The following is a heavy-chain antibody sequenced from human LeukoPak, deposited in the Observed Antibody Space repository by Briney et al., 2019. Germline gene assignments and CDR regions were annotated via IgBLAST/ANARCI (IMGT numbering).Heavy chain of an antibody. CDR1: GRSFSGYY. J-gene: IGHJ6*03. D-gene: IGHD2-8*02. CDR3: ARGTGLVVYYYYYMDV. V-gene: IGHV4-34*01. CDR2: INHSGST. Sequence: SETLSLTCAVYGRSFSGYYWSWIRQPPGKGLEWIGEINHSGSTNYNPSLKSRVTISVDTSKNQFSLKLSSVTAADTAVYYCARGTGLVVYYYYYMDVWGKGTTVTISS.